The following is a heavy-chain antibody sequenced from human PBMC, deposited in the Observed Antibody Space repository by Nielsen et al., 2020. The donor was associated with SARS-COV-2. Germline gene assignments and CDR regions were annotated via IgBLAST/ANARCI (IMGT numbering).Heavy chain of an antibody. CDR2: INSNGIST. V-gene: IGHV3-74*01. CDR1: GFTFSSYW. CDR3: ARHSPRLYGMDV. Sequence: GGSLRLSCEASGFTFSSYWMHWVRQAPGKGLVWVSRINSNGISTNYADSVKGRFTISRDNANNTLYLQMNSLRAEDTAVYYCARHSPRLYGMDVWGQGTTVTVSS. J-gene: IGHJ6*02. D-gene: IGHD2-21*01.